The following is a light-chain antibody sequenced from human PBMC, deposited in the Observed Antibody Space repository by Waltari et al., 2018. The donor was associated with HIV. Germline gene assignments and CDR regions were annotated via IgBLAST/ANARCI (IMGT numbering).Light chain of an antibody. V-gene: IGLV1-44*01. Sequence: QPVLTQPPSASGTPGQRVTISCSGSSPNIGSNSVTWYQQLPGTAPKLLIYSNSQWPSGVPDRFSGSKSGTSASLAISGLQSEDEADYYCAVWDDSLNGVVFGGGTKLTVL. CDR3: AVWDDSLNGVV. J-gene: IGLJ2*01. CDR2: SNS. CDR1: SPNIGSNS.